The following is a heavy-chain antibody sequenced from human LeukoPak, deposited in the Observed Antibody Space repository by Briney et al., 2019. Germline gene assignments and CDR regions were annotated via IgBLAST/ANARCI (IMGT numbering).Heavy chain of an antibody. Sequence: PSDTLSLTCAVSGESFSHNYWTWVRQPPGKGLEWIGDINHSGRVNYRPSLKSRVTISVDTSKSQFSLKLSAVTAADTAVYYCARGLGPMSPSLDYWGQGSLVTVSS. V-gene: IGHV4-34*01. CDR1: GESFSHNY. CDR2: INHSGRV. CDR3: ARGLGPMSPSLDY. D-gene: IGHD3-22*01. J-gene: IGHJ4*02.